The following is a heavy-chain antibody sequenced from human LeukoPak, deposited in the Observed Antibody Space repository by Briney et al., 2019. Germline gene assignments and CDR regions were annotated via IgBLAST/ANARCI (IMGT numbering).Heavy chain of an antibody. Sequence: GGSLRLSCAASGFTFSSYGMHWVRQAPGKGLEWVAVISYDGSNKYYADSVKGRFTISRDNSKNTLYLQMNSLRAEDTAVYYCAKDHSSSFDYWGQGTLVTVSS. CDR3: AKDHSSSFDY. V-gene: IGHV3-30*18. CDR2: ISYDGSNK. J-gene: IGHJ4*02. CDR1: GFTFSSYG. D-gene: IGHD6-13*01.